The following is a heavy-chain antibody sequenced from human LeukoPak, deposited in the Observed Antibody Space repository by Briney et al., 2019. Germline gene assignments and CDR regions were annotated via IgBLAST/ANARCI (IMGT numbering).Heavy chain of an antibody. Sequence: ASVKVSCKASGFIFTSYGISWVRQAPGQGLGWMGWIRPYNGDTTYAQKFQGRVTMTPDTSTSTAYMELRSLRSDDTAVYYCARGGSLYLDYWGQGTLVTVSS. CDR3: ARGGSLYLDY. J-gene: IGHJ4*02. CDR1: GFIFTSYG. V-gene: IGHV1-18*01. CDR2: IRPYNGDT. D-gene: IGHD3-10*01.